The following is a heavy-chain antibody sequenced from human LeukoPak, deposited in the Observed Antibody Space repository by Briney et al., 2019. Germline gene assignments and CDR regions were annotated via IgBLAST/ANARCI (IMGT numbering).Heavy chain of an antibody. CDR2: IYTSGST. D-gene: IGHD3-9*01. CDR1: GYSISNPYY. Sequence: PSETLSLTCTVSGYSISNPYYWSWIRQPAGKGLEWIGRIYTSGSTNYNPSLKSRVTMSVDTSKNQFSLKLSSVTAADTAVYYCARGTLRYFDWLLGYADTDAFDIWGQGTMVTVSS. V-gene: IGHV4-4*07. J-gene: IGHJ3*02. CDR3: ARGTLRYFDWLLGYADTDAFDI.